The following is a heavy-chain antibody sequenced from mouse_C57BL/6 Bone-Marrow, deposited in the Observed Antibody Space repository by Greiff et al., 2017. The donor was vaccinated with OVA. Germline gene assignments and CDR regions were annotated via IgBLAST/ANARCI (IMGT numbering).Heavy chain of an antibody. V-gene: IGHV1-69*01. Sequence: QVQLQQSGAELVMPGASVKLSCKASGYTFTSYWMHWVKQRPGQGLEWIGEIDPSDSYTTYNQKFKGKSTLTVDKSSSTAYMQLSSLTSEDSAVYYCARSRLRRYFDYWGQGTTLTVSS. D-gene: IGHD2-4*01. CDR1: GYTFTSYW. CDR3: ARSRLRRYFDY. J-gene: IGHJ2*01. CDR2: IDPSDSYT.